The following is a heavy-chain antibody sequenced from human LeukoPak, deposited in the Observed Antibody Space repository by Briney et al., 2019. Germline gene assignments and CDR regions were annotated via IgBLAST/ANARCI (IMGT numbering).Heavy chain of an antibody. J-gene: IGHJ5*02. CDR2: IYTSGST. V-gene: IGHV4-61*02. Sequence: SQTLSLTCTVSGGSISSGSYYWSWIRQPAGKGLEWLGRIYTSGSTNYNPSLKSRVTISVDTSKNQFSLKLSSVTAADTAVYYCARDRNYDFWSGYTNWFDLWGQGTLVTVSS. CDR1: GGSISSGSYY. D-gene: IGHD3-3*01. CDR3: ARDRNYDFWSGYTNWFDL.